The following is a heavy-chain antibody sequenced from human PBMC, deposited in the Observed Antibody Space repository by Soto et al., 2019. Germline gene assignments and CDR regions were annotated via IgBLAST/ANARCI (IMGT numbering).Heavy chain of an antibody. J-gene: IGHJ5*02. D-gene: IGHD3-10*02. V-gene: IGHV3-23*01. Sequence: PGGSLRLSCAASGCTFSSYAMSWVRQAPGKGLEWVSAISGSGGSTYYADSVKGRFTISRDNSKNTLYLQMNSLRAEDTAVYYCAKYIRGVKGSGVDPWGQGTLVTVS. CDR1: GCTFSSYA. CDR2: ISGSGGST. CDR3: AKYIRGVKGSGVDP.